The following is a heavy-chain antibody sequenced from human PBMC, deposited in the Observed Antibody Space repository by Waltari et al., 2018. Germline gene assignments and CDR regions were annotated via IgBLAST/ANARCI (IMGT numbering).Heavy chain of an antibody. J-gene: IGHJ5*02. CDR1: GGSFSGYS. CDR2: INHSGST. CDR3: ARGGQTGYDYVWGSYRPHSWFDP. Sequence: QVQLQQWGAGLFKPSETLSLTCAVYGGSFSGYSWSWVRHPPGKGLEWVGEINHSGSTNYNPSLKSRVTISVDTSKNQFSLKLSSVTAADTAVYYCARGGQTGYDYVWGSYRPHSWFDPWGQGTLVTVSS. V-gene: IGHV4-34*01. D-gene: IGHD3-16*02.